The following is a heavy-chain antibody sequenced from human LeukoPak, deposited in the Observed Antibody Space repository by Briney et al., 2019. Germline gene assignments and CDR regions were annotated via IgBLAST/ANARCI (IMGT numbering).Heavy chain of an antibody. V-gene: IGHV4-39*07. CDR3: ARGTYASGNYPHIDY. J-gene: IGHJ4*02. CDR1: GGSISSSSYY. CDR2: IYYSGST. D-gene: IGHD3-10*01. Sequence: SETLSLTCTVSGGSISSSSYYWGWIRQPPGKGLEWIGSIYYSGSTYYNPSLKSRVTISVDTSKNQFSLKLSSVTAADTAVYYCARGTYASGNYPHIDYWGQGTLVTVSS.